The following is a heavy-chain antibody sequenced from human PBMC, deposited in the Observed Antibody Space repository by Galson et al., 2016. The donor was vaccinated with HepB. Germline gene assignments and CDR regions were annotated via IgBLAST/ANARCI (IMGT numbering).Heavy chain of an antibody. J-gene: IGHJ4*02. CDR2: ISGSGGST. V-gene: IGHV3-23*01. CDR1: GFTFSSYA. D-gene: IGHD3-22*01. CDR3: ARLDWNYYDLGRPFDY. Sequence: SLRLSCAASGFTFSSYAMSWVRQAPGKGLEWVSSISGSGGSTYYADSVKGRVAISRDNSKNTLYLQMNSLRDEDTALYFCARLDWNYYDLGRPFDYWSRGTLVTVSS.